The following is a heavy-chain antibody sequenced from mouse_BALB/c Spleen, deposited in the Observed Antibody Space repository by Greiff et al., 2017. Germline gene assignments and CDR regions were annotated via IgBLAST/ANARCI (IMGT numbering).Heavy chain of an antibody. CDR2: IRNKANGYTT. Sequence: EVQLVESGGGLVQPGGSLRLSCATSGFSFTDYYMSWVRQPPGKALEWFGFIRNKANGYTTEYSASVKGRFTISRDNSQSILYLQMNTLRAEDSATYDCARDMWYGKFYAMDYWGQGNSVTVSS. CDR3: ARDMWYGKFYAMDY. V-gene: IGHV7-3*02. J-gene: IGHJ4*01. D-gene: IGHD2-10*02. CDR1: GFSFTDYY.